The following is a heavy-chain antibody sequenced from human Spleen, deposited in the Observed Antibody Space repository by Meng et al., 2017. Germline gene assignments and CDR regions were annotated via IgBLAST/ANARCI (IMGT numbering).Heavy chain of an antibody. D-gene: IGHD1-26*01. CDR2: INHSGST. J-gene: IGHJ5*02. Sequence: QVQLQQGGEGLLKPSETLSLSCAVYGGSFSGYYWSWIRQPPGKGLEWIGEINHSGSTNYNPSLKSRVTISVDTSKNQFSLKLSSVTAADTAVYYCARYYSGSRRENWFDPWGQGTLVTVSS. CDR3: ARYYSGSRRENWFDP. CDR1: GGSFSGYY. V-gene: IGHV4-34*02.